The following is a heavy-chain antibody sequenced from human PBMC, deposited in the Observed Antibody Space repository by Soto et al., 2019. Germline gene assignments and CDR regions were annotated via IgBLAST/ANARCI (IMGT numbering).Heavy chain of an antibody. V-gene: IGHV3-11*01. J-gene: IGHJ6*03. CDR1: GFTFTTYA. Sequence: GGSLRLSCAASGFTFTTYAMSWVRQAPGKGLEWVSAISSSGSTIYYADSVKGRFTISRDNAKNSLYLQMNSLRAEDTAVYYCARDPLRYCSSTSCYSYYYYYYYMDVWGKGTTVTVSS. D-gene: IGHD2-2*01. CDR2: ISSSGSTI. CDR3: ARDPLRYCSSTSCYSYYYYYYYMDV.